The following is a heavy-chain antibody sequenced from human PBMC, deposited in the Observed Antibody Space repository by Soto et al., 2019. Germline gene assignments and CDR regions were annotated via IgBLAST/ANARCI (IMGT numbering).Heavy chain of an antibody. CDR1: GFTFDDYA. CDR3: AKDGPRGEHYYYYMDV. V-gene: IGHV3-9*01. Sequence: GGSLRLSCAASGFTFDDYAMHWVRQAPGKGLEWVSGISWNSGSIGYADSVKGRFTISRDNAKNSLYLQMNSLRAEDTALYYCAKDGPRGEHYYYYMDVWGKGTTVTVSS. CDR2: ISWNSGSI. J-gene: IGHJ6*03. D-gene: IGHD3-16*01.